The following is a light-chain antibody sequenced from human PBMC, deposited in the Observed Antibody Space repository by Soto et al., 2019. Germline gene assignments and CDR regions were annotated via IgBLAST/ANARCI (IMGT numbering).Light chain of an antibody. Sequence: EIVLTQSPGTLALSPGERATLSCRASQSVSTNNLAWYQRKPGQAPRLLIYGASSRATDIPARFSGSGSGTDFTLTITRLEPEDFAVYYCQRYGSSPPTFGQGTKVEI. CDR2: GAS. J-gene: IGKJ1*01. V-gene: IGKV3-20*01. CDR1: QSVSTNN. CDR3: QRYGSSPPT.